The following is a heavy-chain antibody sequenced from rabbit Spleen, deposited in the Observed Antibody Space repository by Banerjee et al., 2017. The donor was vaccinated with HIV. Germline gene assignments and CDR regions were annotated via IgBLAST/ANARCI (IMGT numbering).Heavy chain of an antibody. CDR2: VYAGSGGGT. V-gene: IGHV1S40*01. CDR3: ARDGAGGSYFAL. CDR1: GFSFSSVFW. D-gene: IGHD8-1*01. Sequence: QSLEESGGDLVKPEGSLTLTCTASGFSFSSVFWMCWVRQAPGKGLEWIACVYAGSGGGTYYASWAKGRFTISKTSSTTVTLQMTSLTAADTATYFCARDGAGGSYFALWGPGTLVTVS. J-gene: IGHJ4*01.